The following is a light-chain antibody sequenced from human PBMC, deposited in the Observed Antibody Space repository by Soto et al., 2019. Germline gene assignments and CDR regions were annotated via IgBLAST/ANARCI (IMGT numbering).Light chain of an antibody. CDR3: QQYYSTWT. V-gene: IGKV4-1*01. J-gene: IGKJ1*01. CDR1: QSVFYSSNKKNY. CDR2: WAS. Sequence: DIVMTQSPDSLAVSLGERATINCKSSQSVFYSSNKKNYLAWYQQKPGQPPKLLIYWASIRESGVPDRFSGSGSGTDFTLTISILQAEDVAVYYCQQYYSTWTFGQGTKVEIK.